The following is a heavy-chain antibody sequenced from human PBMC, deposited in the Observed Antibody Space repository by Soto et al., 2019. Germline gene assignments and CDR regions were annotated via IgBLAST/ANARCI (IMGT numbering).Heavy chain of an antibody. CDR3: ASERTRSGYSHYYGMAV. CDR2: IYYSGSS. D-gene: IGHD3-3*01. V-gene: IGHV4-61*01. Sequence: SETLSLTCTVSGGSVSSGSFYWSWIRQPPGKGLEWIGNIYYSGSSNYNPSLKSRVTISVDTSKNQFSLKLSSVTAADTAVYYCASERTRSGYSHYYGMAVWGQGTTVTVS. J-gene: IGHJ6*02. CDR1: GGSVSSGSFY.